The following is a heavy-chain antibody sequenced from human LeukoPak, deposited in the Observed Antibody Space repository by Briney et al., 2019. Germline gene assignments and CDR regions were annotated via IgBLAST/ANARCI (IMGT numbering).Heavy chain of an antibody. CDR1: GFTFSSYA. V-gene: IGHV3-30-3*01. CDR2: ISYDGSNR. D-gene: IGHD2-2*01. Sequence: GGSLRLSCAASGFTFSSYAMHWVRQAPGKGLEWVTVISYDGSNRYYADSVKGRFTISRDNSKNTLLLQMNRLRAEDTAVYHCARGPTYCSSTSCQEHFLDYWGQGTLVTVSS. J-gene: IGHJ4*02. CDR3: ARGPTYCSSTSCQEHFLDY.